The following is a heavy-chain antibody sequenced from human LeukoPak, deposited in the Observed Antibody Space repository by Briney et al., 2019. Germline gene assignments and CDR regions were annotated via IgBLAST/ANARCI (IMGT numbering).Heavy chain of an antibody. CDR1: GGSVGSYY. Sequence: SETLSLTCTVSGGSVGSYYWNWIRQPTGKGLEWIGYIYDSGSTNYNPSLKSRVTISVDTSKNQFSLNLSSVTAADTAVYYCARGPYCSSTSCYLRAADNWFDPWGQGTLVTVSS. CDR3: ARGPYCSSTSCYLRAADNWFDP. V-gene: IGHV4-59*02. J-gene: IGHJ5*02. D-gene: IGHD2-2*01. CDR2: IYDSGST.